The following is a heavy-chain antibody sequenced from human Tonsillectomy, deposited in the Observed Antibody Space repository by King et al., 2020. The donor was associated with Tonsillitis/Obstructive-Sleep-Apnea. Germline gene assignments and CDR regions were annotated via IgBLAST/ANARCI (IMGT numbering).Heavy chain of an antibody. CDR2: ISYDGSNK. J-gene: IGHJ5*02. CDR1: GFLFSNYG. D-gene: IGHD1-1*01. CDR3: AKGEFYAHTTLLA. V-gene: IGHV3-30*18. Sequence: VQLVESGGGVVQPGRSLRLSCAASGFLFSNYGMHWVRQAPGKGLEWVAVISYDGSNKYYADSVKGRFTTSRDNSKHTLFLQMNNMRGEDTAVYYCAKGEFYAHTTLLAWGQGTLVTVSS.